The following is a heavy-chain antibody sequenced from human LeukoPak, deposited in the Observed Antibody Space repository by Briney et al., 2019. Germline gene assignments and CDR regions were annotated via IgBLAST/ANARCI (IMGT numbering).Heavy chain of an antibody. CDR1: GYTFTSNW. D-gene: IGHD6-19*01. CDR3: ARGGYTSGWYYFDY. CDR2: IYPGDSDV. Sequence: GESLKISCKTSGYTFTSNWIGWVSQMPGKGLEWVGVIYPGDSDVRYSPSFRGQVTISADKSISTAYLQWTRLETSDTAIFYCARGGYTSGWYYFDYWAQGTLVTVSS. J-gene: IGHJ4*02. V-gene: IGHV5-51*01.